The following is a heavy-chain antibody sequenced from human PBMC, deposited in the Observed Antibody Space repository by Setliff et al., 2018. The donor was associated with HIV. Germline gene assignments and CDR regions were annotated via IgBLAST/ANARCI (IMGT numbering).Heavy chain of an antibody. CDR3: ARRSDWFDP. V-gene: IGHV4-39*01. J-gene: IGHJ5*02. Sequence: SETLSLTCTVSGGSVSTSTYYWGWIRQPPGKGLEYIGTLSYRGTTHYNPSLKSRIALSIDSSKNQFSLKLASVTAADTAVYFCARRSDWFDPWGQGTLVTVS. CDR2: LSYRGTT. CDR1: GGSVSTSTYY.